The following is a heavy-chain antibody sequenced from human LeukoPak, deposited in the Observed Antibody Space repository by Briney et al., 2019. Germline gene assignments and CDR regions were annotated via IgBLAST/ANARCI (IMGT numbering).Heavy chain of an antibody. Sequence: ASVKVSCKASGYTFTNYYMHWVRQAPGQGLEWMGIINPSGGSTSYAQKFQGRVTMTRDTSTSTVYMELSSLRSEDTAVYYCARDGDGVVIISAPFDYWGQGTLVTVSS. J-gene: IGHJ4*02. D-gene: IGHD3-3*01. CDR2: INPSGGST. CDR3: ARDGDGVVIISAPFDY. CDR1: GYTFTNYY. V-gene: IGHV1-46*01.